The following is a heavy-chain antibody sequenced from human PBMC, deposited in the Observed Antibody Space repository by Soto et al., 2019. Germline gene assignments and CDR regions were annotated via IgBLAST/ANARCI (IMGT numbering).Heavy chain of an antibody. CDR1: GGSISSGDYY. J-gene: IGHJ4*02. CDR2: IYYSGST. D-gene: IGHD1-26*01. Sequence: PSETLSLTCTVSGGSISSGDYYWSWIRQPPGKGLEWIGYIYYSGSTYYNPSLKSRVTISVDTSKNQFSLKLSSVTAADTAVYYCARAGGSYYSLFDYWGQGTLVTVSS. CDR3: ARAGGSYYSLFDY. V-gene: IGHV4-30-4*02.